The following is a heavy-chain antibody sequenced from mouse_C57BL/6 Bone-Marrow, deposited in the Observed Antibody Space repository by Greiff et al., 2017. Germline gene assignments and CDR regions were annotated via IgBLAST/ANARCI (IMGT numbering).Heavy chain of an antibody. J-gene: IGHJ3*01. D-gene: IGHD2-2*01. CDR2: ISYDGSN. CDR1: GYSITSGYY. V-gene: IGHV3-6*01. Sequence: DVQLQESGPGLVQPSQSLSLTCSVTGYSITSGYYWNWLRQFPGNKLEWMGYISYDGSNNYNPSLKNRISITRDTSKNQFFLKLNSVTTEDTATYYCAREGWLPAWFAYWGQGTLVTVSA. CDR3: AREGWLPAWFAY.